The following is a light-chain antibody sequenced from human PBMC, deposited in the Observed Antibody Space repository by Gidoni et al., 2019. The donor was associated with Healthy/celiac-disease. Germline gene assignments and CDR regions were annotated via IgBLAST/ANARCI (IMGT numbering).Light chain of an antibody. CDR2: GAS. CDR3: QQYGSSPEYT. J-gene: IGKJ2*01. V-gene: IGKV3-20*01. Sequence: LSCRASQSVSSSYLAWYQQKPGQAPRLLIYGASSRATGIPDRFSGSGSGTDFTLTISRLEPEDFAVYYCQQYGSSPEYTFGQGTKLEIK. CDR1: QSVSSSY.